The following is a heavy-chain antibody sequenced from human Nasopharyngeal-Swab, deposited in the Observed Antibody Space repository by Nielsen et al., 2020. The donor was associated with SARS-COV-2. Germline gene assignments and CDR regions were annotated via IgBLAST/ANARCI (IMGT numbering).Heavy chain of an antibody. V-gene: IGHV4-4*07. J-gene: IGHJ5*02. CDR3: ARDGGWFDP. Sequence: SETLSLTCPVSGASISIFYWSWIRQTAGKGLEWIGPIYTSGSADYSPSLKSRITISVDTSKNQFSLKLSSVTAADTAVYYCARDGGWFDPWGQGTMVTVSS. CDR1: GASISIFY. CDR2: IYTSGSA.